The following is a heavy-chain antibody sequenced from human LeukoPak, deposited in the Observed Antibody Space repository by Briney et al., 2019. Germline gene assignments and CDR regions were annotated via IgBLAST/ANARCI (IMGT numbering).Heavy chain of an antibody. Sequence: GGSLRLSCVDSGFTFTNAWMSWVRQAPGKGLEWIGRIKSKTDGETTNYAEPVRGRFTISRDDSKSAVYLQMNSLKIEDTAVYYCTTDLGTYYHGSQRLIPIDYWGQGALVTVSS. V-gene: IGHV3-15*01. CDR3: TTDLGTYYHGSQRLIPIDY. J-gene: IGHJ4*02. D-gene: IGHD3-10*01. CDR1: GFTFTNAW. CDR2: IKSKTDGETT.